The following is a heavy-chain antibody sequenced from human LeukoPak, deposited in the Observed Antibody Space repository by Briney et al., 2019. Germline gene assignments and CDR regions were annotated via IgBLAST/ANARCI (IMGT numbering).Heavy chain of an antibody. CDR1: GITFSNYA. V-gene: IGHV3-23*01. J-gene: IGHJ4*02. CDR3: AKHEYNGGGYWKDVFDY. CDR2: ITSGGDGT. D-gene: IGHD1-1*01. Sequence: GGSLRLSCVVSGITFSNYAMSWVRQAPGKGLEWVSTITSGGDGTHYADSVMGRFTISRDNSKNTLSLQMNSLMGDDTAVYYCAKHEYNGGGYWKDVFDYWGQGTLVTVSS.